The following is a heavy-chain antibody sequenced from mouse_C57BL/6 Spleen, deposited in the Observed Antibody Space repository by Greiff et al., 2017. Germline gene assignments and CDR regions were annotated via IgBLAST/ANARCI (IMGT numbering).Heavy chain of an antibody. CDR2: ISNGGGST. CDR1: GFTFSDYY. CDR3: ARHEGFYAMDY. J-gene: IGHJ4*01. Sequence: EVMLVESGGGLVQPGGSLKLSCAASGFTFSDYYMYWVRQTPEKRLEWVAYISNGGGSTYYPDTVKGRFTISRDNAKNTLYLQMSRRKSEDTAMYYCARHEGFYAMDYWGQGTSVTVAS. V-gene: IGHV5-12*01.